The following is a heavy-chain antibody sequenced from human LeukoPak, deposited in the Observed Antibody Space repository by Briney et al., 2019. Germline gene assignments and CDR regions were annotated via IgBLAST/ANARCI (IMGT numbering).Heavy chain of an antibody. CDR1: GGSISSGGYY. J-gene: IGHJ4*02. CDR3: ARLVVNYGGGFDY. V-gene: IGHV4-31*03. D-gene: IGHD3-22*01. CDR2: IYYSGST. Sequence: SETLSLTCTVSGGSISSGGYYWSWTRQHPGKGLEWIGYIYYSGSTYYNPSLKSRVTISVDTSKNQFSLKLSSVTAADTAVYYCARLVVNYGGGFDYWGQGTLVTVSS.